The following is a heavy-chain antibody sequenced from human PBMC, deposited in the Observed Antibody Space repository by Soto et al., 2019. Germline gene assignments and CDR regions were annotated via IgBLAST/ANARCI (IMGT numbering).Heavy chain of an antibody. D-gene: IGHD2-2*01. J-gene: IGHJ1*01. CDR2: ITGSGGST. V-gene: IGHV3-23*01. CDR3: AKDLSPYCASTSCHFKH. CDR1: GFTFYSYV. Sequence: GGSLRLSCVASGFTFYSYVVSWVRQAPGKGLEWVSAITGSGGSTYYADSVKGRFTISRDNSKNTLYLQMNSLTAEDTAVYYCAKDLSPYCASTSCHFKHWGQGTLVTVSS.